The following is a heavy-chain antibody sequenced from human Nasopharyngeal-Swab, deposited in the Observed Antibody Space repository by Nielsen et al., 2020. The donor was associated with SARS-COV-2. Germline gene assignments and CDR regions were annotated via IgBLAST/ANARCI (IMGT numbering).Heavy chain of an antibody. J-gene: IGHJ3*02. D-gene: IGHD3-22*01. V-gene: IGHV4-61*10. CDR1: GGSISFGSYY. CDR2: IYSSGNT. Sequence: SETLSLTCTVSGGSISFGSYYWIWIRQPAGKGLEWIGRIYSSGNTNYNPSLESRVTISIDTSKNQFSLKLSSVTAADTAVYYCARYSVYYDSSGYPTDAFDIWGQGTMVTVSS. CDR3: ARYSVYYDSSGYPTDAFDI.